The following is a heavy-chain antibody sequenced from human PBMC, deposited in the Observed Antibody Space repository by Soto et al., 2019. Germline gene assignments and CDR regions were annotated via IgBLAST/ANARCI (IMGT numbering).Heavy chain of an antibody. CDR3: ARAKFGDVNWFDP. CDR1: GCTFDDYG. CDR2: INWNGGST. D-gene: IGHD3-10*01. J-gene: IGHJ5*02. Sequence: GGALRLSCAASGCTFDDYGMSWGRQAPGKGLEWVSGINWNGGSTGYADSVKGRFTISRDNAKNSLCLQMNSLRAEDTALYYCARAKFGDVNWFDPWGQGTLLIVSS. V-gene: IGHV3-20*04.